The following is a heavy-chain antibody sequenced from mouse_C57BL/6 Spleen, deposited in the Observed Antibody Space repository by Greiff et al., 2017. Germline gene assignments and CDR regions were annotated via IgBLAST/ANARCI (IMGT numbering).Heavy chain of an antibody. CDR1: GYTFTSYW. V-gene: IGHV1-50*01. CDR2: IDPSDSYT. Sequence: QVQLQQPGAELVKPGASVKLSCKASGYTFTSYWMQWVKQRPGQGLEWIGEIDPSDSYTNYNQKFKGKATLTVDTSSSTAYMQLSSLTSEDSAVYYCARRELGLAWFAYWGQGTLGTVSA. J-gene: IGHJ3*01. D-gene: IGHD4-1*01. CDR3: ARRELGLAWFAY.